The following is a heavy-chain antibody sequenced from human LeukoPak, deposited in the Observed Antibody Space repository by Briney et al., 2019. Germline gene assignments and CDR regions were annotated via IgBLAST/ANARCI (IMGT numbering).Heavy chain of an antibody. CDR1: GGSISSSSYY. V-gene: IGHV4-39*01. CDR3: AMRDYFDY. CDR2: IYYSGST. J-gene: IGHJ4*02. Sequence: SETLSLTCTVSGGSISSSSYYWGWIRQPPGKGLEWIGSIYYSGSTYYNPSLKSRVTISVDTSKNQFSLKLSSVTAADTAVYYCAMRDYFDYWGQGTLVTVSS.